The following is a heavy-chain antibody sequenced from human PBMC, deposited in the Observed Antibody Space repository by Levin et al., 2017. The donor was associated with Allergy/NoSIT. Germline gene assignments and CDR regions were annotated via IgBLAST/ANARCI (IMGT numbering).Heavy chain of an antibody. Sequence: KESGPTLVKPTETLTLTCYVSGFSLNNARVGVSWIRQPPGKALEWLGNIFSNDEKSYSTSLKTRLTISKDPSKSQVVLSMTNMDPLDTATYYCARLYSTGWYRFDHWGQGILVTVSS. D-gene: IGHD2-8*02. CDR3: ARLYSTGWYRFDH. CDR1: GFSLNNARVG. CDR2: IFSNDEK. V-gene: IGHV2-26*01. J-gene: IGHJ4*02.